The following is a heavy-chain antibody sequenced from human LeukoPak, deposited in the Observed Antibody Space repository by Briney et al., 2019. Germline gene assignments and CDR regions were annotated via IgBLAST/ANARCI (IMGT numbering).Heavy chain of an antibody. CDR3: ARPARYSSGYLNV. V-gene: IGHV4-34*01. J-gene: IGHJ6*02. D-gene: IGHD3-22*01. Sequence: SETLSLTCTVSGASISSYYWSWIRQPPGKGLEWIGEIDHSGSTNYNPSLKSRVTISVDTSKNQFSLKLSSVTAADTAVYYCARPARYSSGYLNVWGQGTTVTVSS. CDR1: GASISSYY. CDR2: IDHSGST.